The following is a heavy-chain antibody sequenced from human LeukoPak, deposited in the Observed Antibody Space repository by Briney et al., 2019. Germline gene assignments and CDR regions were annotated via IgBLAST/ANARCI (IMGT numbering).Heavy chain of an antibody. V-gene: IGHV1-18*01. D-gene: IGHD1-26*01. Sequence: ASVKVSCKSSGYTFTNFSISWVRQAPGQGLEWMGWISAHNGNTDYAQKFQGRVTLTTDTPTSTVYMELRSLRSDDTAVYYCARDRWWELQRLFDYWGQGTLVTVSS. CDR1: GYTFTNFS. CDR3: ARDRWWELQRLFDY. J-gene: IGHJ4*02. CDR2: ISAHNGNT.